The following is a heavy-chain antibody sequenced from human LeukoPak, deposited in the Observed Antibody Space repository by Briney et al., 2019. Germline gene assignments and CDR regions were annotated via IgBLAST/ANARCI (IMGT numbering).Heavy chain of an antibody. J-gene: IGHJ4*02. CDR2: ISSTISYI. Sequence: GGSLRLSCAASGFSFRSYAMNWVRQAPGKGLEWVSSISSTISYIYYADSVKGRFTISRDNRKNSLYLQMNSLRVEDTAVYFCASGLTAMLTAEGGFDYWGQGTLVTVSS. CDR3: ASGLTAMLTAEGGFDY. CDR1: GFSFRSYA. V-gene: IGHV3-21*01. D-gene: IGHD5-18*01.